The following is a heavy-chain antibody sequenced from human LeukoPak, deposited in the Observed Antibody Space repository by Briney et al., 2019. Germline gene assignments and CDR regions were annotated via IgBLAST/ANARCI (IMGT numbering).Heavy chain of an antibody. Sequence: ASVKVSCKASGYTFTSYGISWVRQAPGQGLEWMGWISAYNGNTNYAQKLQGRVTMTTDTSTSTAYMELRSLRSDDTAVYYCARDSGYSGYDWDGMDVWGQGTTVTVSS. J-gene: IGHJ6*02. D-gene: IGHD5-12*01. CDR3: ARDSGYSGYDWDGMDV. CDR2: ISAYNGNT. V-gene: IGHV1-18*01. CDR1: GYTFTSYG.